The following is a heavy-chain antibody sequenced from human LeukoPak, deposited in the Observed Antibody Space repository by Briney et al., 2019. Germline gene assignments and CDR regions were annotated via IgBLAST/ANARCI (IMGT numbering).Heavy chain of an antibody. Sequence: HPGGSLRLSCAASGFTFSSYGMHWVRQAPGKGLEWVAVISYDGSNKYYADSVKGRFTISRDNSKNTLYLQMNSLRAEDTAVYYCARAIGHYYYYGMDVWGQGTTVTVSS. CDR1: GFTFSSYG. V-gene: IGHV3-30*03. CDR2: ISYDGSNK. D-gene: IGHD2-21*01. CDR3: ARAIGHYYYYGMDV. J-gene: IGHJ6*02.